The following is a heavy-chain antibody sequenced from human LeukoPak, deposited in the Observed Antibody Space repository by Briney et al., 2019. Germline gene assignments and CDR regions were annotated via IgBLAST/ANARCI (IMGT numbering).Heavy chain of an antibody. CDR2: IHYSGRT. J-gene: IGHJ4*02. CDR1: GGSVNNYY. D-gene: IGHD3-16*01. Sequence: PSETLSLTCSVSGGSVNNYYWSWIRQPPGKGLEWIGFIHYSGRTNYNPSLRSRVTISVDTSKNQFSLKLSSVSAADTAVYYCARYGLAGYYFDYWGQGTLVTVSS. CDR3: ARYGLAGYYFDY. V-gene: IGHV4-59*02.